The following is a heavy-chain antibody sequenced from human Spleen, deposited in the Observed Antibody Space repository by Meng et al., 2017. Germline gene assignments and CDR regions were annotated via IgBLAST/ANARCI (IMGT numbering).Heavy chain of an antibody. CDR3: ARDKPTVRGVKKGYYYYGMDV. J-gene: IGHJ6*02. D-gene: IGHD3-10*01. V-gene: IGHV3-21*01. Sequence: GESLKISCAASGFTFSSYSMSWVRQAPGKGLEWVSSISSSSSYIYYADSVKGRFTISRDNAKNSLYLQMNSLRAEDTAVYYCARDKPTVRGVKKGYYYYGMDVWGQGTTVTVSS. CDR1: GFTFSSYS. CDR2: ISSSSSYI.